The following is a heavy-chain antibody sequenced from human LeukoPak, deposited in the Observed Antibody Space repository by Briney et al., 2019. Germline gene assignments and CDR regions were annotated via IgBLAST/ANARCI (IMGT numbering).Heavy chain of an antibody. D-gene: IGHD3-16*01. V-gene: IGHV3-20*04. Sequence: GGSLGLSCAASGFTFDDYGMSWVRHAPGKGLEWVSGINWNGGSTGYADSVKGRFTISRDNAKNSLYLQMNSLRAEDTALYYCARVFGRYYYYYGMDVWGQGPTVTVS. CDR2: INWNGGST. CDR3: ARVFGRYYYYYGMDV. J-gene: IGHJ6*02. CDR1: GFTFDDYG.